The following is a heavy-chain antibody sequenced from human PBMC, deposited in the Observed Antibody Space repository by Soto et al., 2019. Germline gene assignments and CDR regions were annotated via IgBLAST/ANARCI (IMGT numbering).Heavy chain of an antibody. D-gene: IGHD3-16*01. J-gene: IGHJ6*02. Sequence: HPGWSLRLSCAASGFTFSSYGIPWVRQTPGKGLEWVAVISYDGSNKYYADSVKGRFTISRDNSKNTLYLQMNSLRAEDTAVYYCAKNYGYYYYGMAVWGQGTTVTVSS. V-gene: IGHV3-30*18. CDR3: AKNYGYYYYGMAV. CDR2: ISYDGSNK. CDR1: GFTFSSYG.